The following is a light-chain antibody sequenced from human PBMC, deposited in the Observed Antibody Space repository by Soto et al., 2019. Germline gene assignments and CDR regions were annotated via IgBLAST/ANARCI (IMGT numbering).Light chain of an antibody. V-gene: IGKV1-9*01. CDR2: SAS. J-gene: IGKJ4*01. CDR3: QQINSYPVT. CDR1: EDISSH. Sequence: DIHLTQSPACLSASIGDKVTITCRASEDISSHLAWYQQRPGKPPNLLIYSASTLQSGVPSRFSGSVSGTEFTLTISSLQPEDFATFFCQQINSYPVTFGGGTKVDIQ.